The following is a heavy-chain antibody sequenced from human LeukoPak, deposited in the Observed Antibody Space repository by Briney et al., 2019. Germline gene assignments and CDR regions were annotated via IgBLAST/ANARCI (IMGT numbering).Heavy chain of an antibody. Sequence: GGSLRLSCAASGFTFSSYGMHWVRQAPGKGLEWVAFIRYDGSNKYYADSVKGRFTISRDNSKNTLYLQMNSLRAEDTAVYYCANTDYYDSSGYNGPWDYWGQGTLVTVSS. CDR2: IRYDGSNK. CDR3: ANTDYYDSSGYNGPWDY. J-gene: IGHJ4*02. CDR1: GFTFSSYG. D-gene: IGHD3-22*01. V-gene: IGHV3-30*02.